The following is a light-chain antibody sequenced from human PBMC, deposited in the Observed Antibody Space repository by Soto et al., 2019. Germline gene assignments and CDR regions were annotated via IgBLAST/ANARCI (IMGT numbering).Light chain of an antibody. Sequence: QSVLSQPASVSGSPRQTITISCIGTSSDIGSYDLVSWYQQHPGKAPKLMIYEGSKRPSGISDRFSGSKSGITASLTIFGLQAEDEAGYYCCSYSDSATYVFGTGTKLTVL. CDR2: EGS. CDR1: SSDIGSYDL. V-gene: IGLV2-23*01. J-gene: IGLJ1*01. CDR3: CSYSDSATYV.